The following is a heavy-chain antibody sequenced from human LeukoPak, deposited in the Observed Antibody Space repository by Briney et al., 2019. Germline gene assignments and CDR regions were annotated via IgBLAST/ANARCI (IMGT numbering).Heavy chain of an antibody. CDR3: ATAYCSSTSCPT. D-gene: IGHD2-2*01. CDR1: GLTFSTYA. V-gene: IGHV3-23*01. Sequence: GGSLSLSCAASGLTFSTYAMSWVRQAPGKGLEWVSSINDSGDSTYYADSVKGRFTISRDNSKNTLYLLMNNLRAEDTAIFYCATAYCSSTSCPTWGQGTLVTVSS. CDR2: INDSGDST. J-gene: IGHJ5*02.